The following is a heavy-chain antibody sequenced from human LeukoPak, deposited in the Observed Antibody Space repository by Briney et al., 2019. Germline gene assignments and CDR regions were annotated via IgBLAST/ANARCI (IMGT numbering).Heavy chain of an antibody. CDR2: ISAYNGNT. CDR1: GYTFTSYG. V-gene: IGHV1-18*01. D-gene: IGHD6-13*01. J-gene: IGHJ4*02. Sequence: ASVKVSCKASGYTFTSYGISWVRQAPGQGLEWMGWISAYNGNTNYAQKLQGRVTMTTDTSTSTAYMELRSLRSDDTAVYYCARDGRIAAAGTRATIDYWGQGTLVTVS. CDR3: ARDGRIAAAGTRATIDY.